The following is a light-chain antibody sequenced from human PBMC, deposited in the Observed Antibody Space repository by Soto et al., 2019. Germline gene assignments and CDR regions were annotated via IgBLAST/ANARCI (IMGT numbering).Light chain of an antibody. CDR2: DVT. Sequence: QSVLTQPASVSGSPGQSITISCTGLSSDIGFYNYVSWYQQHPGRAPKLIIYDVTVAASGISNRFSASKSGNTASLTISRLQAEDEADYYCTSYTSSSPLWVFGGGTKVTVL. CDR3: TSYTSSSPLWV. V-gene: IGLV2-14*03. CDR1: SSDIGFYNY. J-gene: IGLJ3*02.